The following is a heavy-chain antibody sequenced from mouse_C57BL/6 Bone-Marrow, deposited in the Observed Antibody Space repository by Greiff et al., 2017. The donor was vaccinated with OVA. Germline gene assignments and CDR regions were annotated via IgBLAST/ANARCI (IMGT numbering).Heavy chain of an antibody. J-gene: IGHJ2*01. Sequence: VQLQQSGPELVKPGASVKISCKASGYAFSSSWMNWVKQRPGKGLEWIGRIYPGDGDTNYNGKFKGKATLTADKSSSTAYMQLSSLTSEDSAVYFCARTYYSNLRSLFDYWGQGTTLTVSS. CDR1: GYAFSSSW. CDR2: IYPGDGDT. D-gene: IGHD2-5*01. V-gene: IGHV1-82*01. CDR3: ARTYYSNLRSLFDY.